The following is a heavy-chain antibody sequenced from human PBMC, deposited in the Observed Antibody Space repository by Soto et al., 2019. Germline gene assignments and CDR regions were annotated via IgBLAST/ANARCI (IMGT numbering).Heavy chain of an antibody. V-gene: IGHV1-3*01. CDR2: INPGNGDT. CDR3: ASKLPGFLIGWAGAREI. CDR1: GYTFTTYT. J-gene: IGHJ3*02. D-gene: IGHD1-1*01. Sequence: QVQLVQSGAEVKKPGASVKVSCRASGYTFTTYTLLWVSQAPGQRLEWMAWINPGNGDTKYSQNLQGRATATRDTAASTAYMEMSSLRSEDTATDYCASKLPGFLIGWAGAREIWGQVTMVTVSS.